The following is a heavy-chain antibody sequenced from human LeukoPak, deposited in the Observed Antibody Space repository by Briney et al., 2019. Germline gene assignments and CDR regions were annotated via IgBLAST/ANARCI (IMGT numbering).Heavy chain of an antibody. CDR3: AKDLTKEYYYGSGSYFPGGGYYYYYGMDV. CDR1: GFTFSSYA. V-gene: IGHV3-23*01. CDR2: VSGSGGST. D-gene: IGHD3-10*01. Sequence: GGSLRLSCAASGFTFSSYAMRWVREDPGKGLEWVSAVSGSGGSTYYADSVKGRFTISRDNYKSTTYLQMNSLRAEDTAVYYCAKDLTKEYYYGSGSYFPGGGYYYYYGMDVWGQGTTVTVSS. J-gene: IGHJ6*02.